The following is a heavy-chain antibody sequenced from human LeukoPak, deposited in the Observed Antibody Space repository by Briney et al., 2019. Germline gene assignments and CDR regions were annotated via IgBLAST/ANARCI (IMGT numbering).Heavy chain of an antibody. V-gene: IGHV3-21*01. CDR2: ISSSSSYI. CDR3: ARVVTGTIYYFDY. Sequence: GGSLRLSCAASGFTFSSYSMNWVRQAPGKGLEWVSSISSSSSYIYYADSVKGRFTVSRDNAKNSLYLQMNSLRAEDTAVYYCARVVTGTIYYFDYWGQGTLVTVSS. D-gene: IGHD1-20*01. J-gene: IGHJ4*02. CDR1: GFTFSSYS.